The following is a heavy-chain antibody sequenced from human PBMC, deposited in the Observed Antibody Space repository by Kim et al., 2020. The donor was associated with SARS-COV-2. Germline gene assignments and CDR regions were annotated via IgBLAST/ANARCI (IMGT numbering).Heavy chain of an antibody. J-gene: IGHJ3*02. CDR3: ARREPDSSGYYGSAFDI. CDR2: INPSGGST. D-gene: IGHD3-22*01. Sequence: ASVKVSCKASGYTFTSYYMHWVRQAPGQGLEWMGIINPSGGSTSYAQKFQGRVTITRDTSTSTVYMELSSLRSEDTAVYYCARREPDSSGYYGSAFDIWGQGTMVTVSS. CDR1: GYTFTSYY. V-gene: IGHV1-46*01.